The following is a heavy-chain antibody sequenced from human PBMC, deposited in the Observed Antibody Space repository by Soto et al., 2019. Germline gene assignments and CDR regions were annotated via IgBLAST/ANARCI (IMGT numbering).Heavy chain of an antibody. CDR3: ARDPHEFWGSYFFDR. V-gene: IGHV1-18*01. D-gene: IGHD3-3*01. Sequence: QGLLVQSGGEVKRPGASVKVSCKASGYPFGRYGINWVRQAPGQRPEWMGWISAYNGETNYAQKFQGRVTMTTDTSTSTGYMELRSLTPDDTAVYFCARDPHEFWGSYFFDRWGQGTLVTVS. J-gene: IGHJ5*02. CDR1: GYPFGRYG. CDR2: ISAYNGET.